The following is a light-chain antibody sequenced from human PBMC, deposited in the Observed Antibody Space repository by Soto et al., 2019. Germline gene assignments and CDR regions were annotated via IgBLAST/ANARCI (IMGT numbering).Light chain of an antibody. CDR1: QSVSNN. V-gene: IGKV3-15*01. Sequence: EIVMTQSPATLSVSPGERATLSCRASQSVSNNLAWYQQKPGQSPRLLIYGASTRDTGIPARFSGSGSKTEFTLTISSLQSEDFGVYYCQQYNNWPWLTFGGGTKVAIK. J-gene: IGKJ4*01. CDR2: GAS. CDR3: QQYNNWPWLT.